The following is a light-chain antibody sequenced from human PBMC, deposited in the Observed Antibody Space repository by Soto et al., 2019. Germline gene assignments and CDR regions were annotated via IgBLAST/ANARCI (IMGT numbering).Light chain of an antibody. CDR1: QRLVFSSNKKNY. Sequence: DIVMTQSPASLSVSLGYRATINCKSGQRLVFSSNKKNYLAWYQQRPGQPPKLLIYWASSRESGVPDRFTGSGSGTDFTLSISSLQAEDVAVYYCQQFYSSPLTFGGGTKVDIK. J-gene: IGKJ4*01. CDR2: WAS. V-gene: IGKV4-1*01. CDR3: QQFYSSPLT.